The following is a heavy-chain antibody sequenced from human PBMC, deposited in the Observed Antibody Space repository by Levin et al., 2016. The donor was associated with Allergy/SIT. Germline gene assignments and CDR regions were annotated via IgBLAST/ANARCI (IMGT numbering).Heavy chain of an antibody. D-gene: IGHD6-25*01. J-gene: IGHJ5*02. V-gene: IGHV4-39*01. CDR3: ARGQRYNWFDP. CDR2: IYYSGST. Sequence: RQAPGKGLEWIGSIYYSGSTYYNPSLKSRVTISVDTSKNQFSLKLSSVTAADTAVYYCARGQRYNWFDPWGQGTLVTVSS.